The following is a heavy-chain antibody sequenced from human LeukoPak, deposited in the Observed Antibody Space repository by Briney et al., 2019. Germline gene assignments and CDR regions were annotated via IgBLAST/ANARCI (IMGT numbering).Heavy chain of an antibody. D-gene: IGHD2-2*01. CDR2: ISGSGGST. CDR3: AKVADRMATTNCSSTSCQYYYYYYGMDV. V-gene: IGHV3-23*01. Sequence: PGGSLRLSCAASGFTFSSYAMSWVRQAPGKGLEWVSAISGSGGSTYYADSVKGRFTISRDNSKNTLYLQMNSLRAEDTAVYYCAKVADRMATTNCSSTSCQYYYYYYGMDVWGKGTTVTVSS. CDR1: GFTFSSYA. J-gene: IGHJ6*04.